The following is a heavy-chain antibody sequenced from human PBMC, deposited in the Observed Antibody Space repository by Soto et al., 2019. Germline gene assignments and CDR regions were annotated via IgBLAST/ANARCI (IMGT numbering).Heavy chain of an antibody. D-gene: IGHD6-13*01. Sequence: SETLSLTXAVYGGSFSGYYWSWIRQPPGKGLEWIWEINHSGSTNYNPSLKSRVTISVDTSKNQFSLKLSSVTAADTAVYYCAREQAAAAGIDYWGQGTLVTVSS. CDR2: INHSGST. CDR1: GGSFSGYY. CDR3: AREQAAAAGIDY. V-gene: IGHV4-34*01. J-gene: IGHJ4*02.